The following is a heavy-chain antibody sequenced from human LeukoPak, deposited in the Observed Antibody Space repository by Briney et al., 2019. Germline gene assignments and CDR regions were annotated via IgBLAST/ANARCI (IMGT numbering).Heavy chain of an antibody. CDR3: ARRRSGGHDAFDI. Sequence: PSETLSLTCTVSGGSISSYYWSWIRQPPGKGLEWIGYIYYSGSTNYNPSLKSRVTISVDTSKNQFSLKLSSVTAADTAVYYCARRRSGGHDAFDIWGQGTMVTVSS. CDR1: GGSISSYY. V-gene: IGHV4-59*08. CDR2: IYYSGST. J-gene: IGHJ3*02. D-gene: IGHD1-26*01.